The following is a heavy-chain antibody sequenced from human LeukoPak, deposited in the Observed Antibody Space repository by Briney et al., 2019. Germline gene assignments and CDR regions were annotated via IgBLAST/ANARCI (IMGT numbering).Heavy chain of an antibody. D-gene: IGHD2-2*01. CDR3: ARCTSWFDP. V-gene: IGHV4-34*01. CDR1: GGSFSGYY. CDR2: INHSGST. Sequence: PSETLSLTCAVYGGSFSGYYWSWIRQPLGKGLEWIGEINHSGSTNYNPSLKSRVTISVDTSKNQFSLKLSSVTAADTAVYYCARCTSWFDPWGQGTLVTVSS. J-gene: IGHJ5*02.